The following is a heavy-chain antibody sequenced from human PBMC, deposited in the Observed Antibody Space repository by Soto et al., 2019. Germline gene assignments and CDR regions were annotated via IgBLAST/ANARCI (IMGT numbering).Heavy chain of an antibody. Sequence: EVQLLEPGGGLVYPGGSLRLSCAASGFTFSSYAMSWFRHAPGKGLEWVSSIINSGGSTYYADSVKGRFTISRDNSMNTLFLQINSLTAEETAVYYCAKRHNYSSGSHDYWGQGTLVTVSS. J-gene: IGHJ4*02. CDR2: IINSGGST. D-gene: IGHD3-10*01. CDR1: GFTFSSYA. CDR3: AKRHNYSSGSHDY. V-gene: IGHV3-23*01.